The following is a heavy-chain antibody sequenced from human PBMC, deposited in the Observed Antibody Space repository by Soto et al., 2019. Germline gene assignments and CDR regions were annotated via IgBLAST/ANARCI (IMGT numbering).Heavy chain of an antibody. CDR2: IFPIFGTA. CDR1: GGTFSSYA. D-gene: IGHD1-26*01. V-gene: IGHV1-69*13. J-gene: IGHJ6*02. CDR3: ARDGELLHYYYGMDV. Sequence: SVKVSCKASGGTFSSYAISWARQAPGQGLEWMGGIFPIFGTANYAQKFQGRVTITADESTSTAYMELSSLRSEDTAVYYCARDGELLHYYYGMDVWGQGTTVTVSS.